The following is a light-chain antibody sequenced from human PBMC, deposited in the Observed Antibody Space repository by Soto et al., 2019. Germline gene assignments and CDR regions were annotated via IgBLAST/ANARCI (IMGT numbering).Light chain of an antibody. J-gene: IGKJ4*01. V-gene: IGKV1-12*01. CDR1: QGISIS. Sequence: DIQMTQSPSSVSASVGDRVTITCRASQGISISLAWYQQKPGKAPKLLIYTASNLQSGVPSRFSGSGSGTDFTLTISSLQPEDFATYYCQQANSFPPTFGGGTKVEIK. CDR2: TAS. CDR3: QQANSFPPT.